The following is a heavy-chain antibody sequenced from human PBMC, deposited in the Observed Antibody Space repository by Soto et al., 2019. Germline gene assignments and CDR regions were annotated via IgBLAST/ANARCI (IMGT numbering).Heavy chain of an antibody. CDR2: IYYSGST. Sequence: SETLSLTCTVSGGSVSSGDYFWSWLRQSPGKRLEWIAYIYYSGSTNYNPSLKSRATISVYTSKSQVYLTLTSMTAADAALYYCARSPNYYYYGFDVWGRRTAVTASS. CDR1: GGSVSSGDYF. CDR3: ARSPNYYYYGFDV. J-gene: IGHJ6*02. D-gene: IGHD3-10*01. V-gene: IGHV4-61*08.